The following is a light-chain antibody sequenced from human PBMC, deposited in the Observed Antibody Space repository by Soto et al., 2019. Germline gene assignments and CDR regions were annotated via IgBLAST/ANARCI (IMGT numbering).Light chain of an antibody. V-gene: IGKV1-5*01. J-gene: IGKJ4*01. Sequence: DIQMTQSPSTLSAFVGDRVTITCRASQSVNSWLAWYQQRPGKAPKLLIYDASTLESGVPSRFSGSGSGTEFTLTISRLQPDDFATYYCHQYNSYHTFGGGTKVDIK. CDR1: QSVNSW. CDR3: HQYNSYHT. CDR2: DAS.